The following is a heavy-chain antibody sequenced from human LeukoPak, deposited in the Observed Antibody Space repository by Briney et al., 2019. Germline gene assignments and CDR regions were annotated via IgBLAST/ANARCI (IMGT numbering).Heavy chain of an antibody. D-gene: IGHD3-10*01. J-gene: IGHJ6*02. CDR1: RFTFSNYW. Sequence: GSLRLSCVASRFTFSNYWMSWVRQPPGKGLEWIGEINHSGSTNYNPSLKSRVTISVDTSKNQFSLKLSSVTAADTAVYYCARLQPYLLRGVNYNYHPMDVWGQGTTVTVSS. V-gene: IGHV4-4*02. CDR3: ARLQPYLLRGVNYNYHPMDV. CDR2: INHSGST.